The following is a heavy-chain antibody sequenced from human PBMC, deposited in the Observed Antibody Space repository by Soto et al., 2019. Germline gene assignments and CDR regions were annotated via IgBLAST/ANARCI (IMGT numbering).Heavy chain of an antibody. Sequence: SETLSLTCTVSGGSISSSSYYWGWIRQPPGKGLEWIGSIYYSGSTYYNPSLKSRVTMSVDTSKNQFSLKLSSVTAADTAVYYCARRDGSYYHYGMDVWGQGTTVTVSS. D-gene: IGHD3-10*01. V-gene: IGHV4-39*01. J-gene: IGHJ6*02. CDR3: ARRDGSYYHYGMDV. CDR2: IYYSGST. CDR1: GGSISSSSYY.